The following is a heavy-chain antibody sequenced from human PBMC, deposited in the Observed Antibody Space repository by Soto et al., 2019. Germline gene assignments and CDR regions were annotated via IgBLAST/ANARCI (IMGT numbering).Heavy chain of an antibody. J-gene: IGHJ5*02. Sequence: SETLSLTCTVSGGSMSSYYWTWIRQPPGKGLEWIGYIYYSGSTNYNPSLKSRVTISVDTSKNQFSLKLSSVTAADTAVYYCARLLWSRGDWFDPWGQGTLVTVSS. D-gene: IGHD3-10*01. CDR2: IYYSGST. CDR1: GGSMSSYY. CDR3: ARLLWSRGDWFDP. V-gene: IGHV4-59*08.